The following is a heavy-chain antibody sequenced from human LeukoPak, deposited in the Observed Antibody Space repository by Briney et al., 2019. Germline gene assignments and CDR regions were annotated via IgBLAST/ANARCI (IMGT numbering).Heavy chain of an antibody. D-gene: IGHD6-19*01. CDR3: ARVNTEGSADY. Sequence: KPSETLSLTCTVSGGSISSYYWSWIRQPPGEGLEWIGFIYYSGTANYNPSLKSRVTISVDTSKNQFSLKLTSVTAADTAVYYCARVNTEGSADYWGQGTLVTVSS. V-gene: IGHV4-59*01. CDR1: GGSISSYY. J-gene: IGHJ4*02. CDR2: IYYSGTA.